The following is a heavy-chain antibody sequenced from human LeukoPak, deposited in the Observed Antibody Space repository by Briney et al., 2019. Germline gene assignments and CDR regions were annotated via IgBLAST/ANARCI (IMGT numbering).Heavy chain of an antibody. D-gene: IGHD3-3*01. J-gene: IGHJ4*02. CDR1: GFTFSSYS. Sequence: GGSLRLSCAASGFTFSSYSMNWVRQAPGKGLEWVSYISSSSSTIYYADSVKGRFTISRDNSKNTLYLQMNSLRAEDTAVYYCARDKPSGLDYWGQGTLVTVSS. V-gene: IGHV3-48*01. CDR2: ISSSSSTI. CDR3: ARDKPSGLDY.